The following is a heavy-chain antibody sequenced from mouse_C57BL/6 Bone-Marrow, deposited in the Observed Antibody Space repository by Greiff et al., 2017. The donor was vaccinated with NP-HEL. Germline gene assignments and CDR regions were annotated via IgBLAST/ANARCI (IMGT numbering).Heavy chain of an antibody. Sequence: VQLQQSGAELVRPGASVKLSCTASGFNIKDDYMHWVKQRPEQGLEWIGWIDPENGDTEYASKIQGKATITADTSSNTAYLQLSSLTSEDTAVYYCTLRVWFAYWGQGTLVTVSA. CDR1: GFNIKDDY. D-gene: IGHD1-1*01. V-gene: IGHV14-4*01. J-gene: IGHJ3*01. CDR2: IDPENGDT. CDR3: TLRVWFAY.